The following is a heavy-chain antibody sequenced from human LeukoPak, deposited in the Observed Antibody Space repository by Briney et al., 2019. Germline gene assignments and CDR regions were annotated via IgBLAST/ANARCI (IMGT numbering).Heavy chain of an antibody. CDR2: ISYDGRQN. D-gene: IGHD6-13*01. V-gene: IGHV3-30*04. Sequence: GRSLRLSCAASGFTFSTYAMNWVRQAPGKGLEWVAVISYDGRQNYYADSVKGRFTISRDNAKNSLYLQMNSLRAEDTAVYYCARDPPYPGDSSSGNHWGQGTLVTVSS. CDR1: GFTFSTYA. J-gene: IGHJ4*02. CDR3: ARDPPYPGDSSSGNH.